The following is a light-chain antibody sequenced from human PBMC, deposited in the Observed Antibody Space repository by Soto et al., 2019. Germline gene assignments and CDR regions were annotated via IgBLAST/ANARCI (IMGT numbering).Light chain of an antibody. CDR1: NIGSKS. Sequence: SYELTQPPSVSVAPGKTARITCGGNNIGSKSVHWYQQKPGQAPVLVIYYDSDRPSGIPERFSGSNSGNTATLTISRVEAGDVADYYCQVWDSSSDPVVFGGGTKLTVL. J-gene: IGLJ2*01. CDR3: QVWDSSSDPVV. V-gene: IGLV3-21*04. CDR2: YDS.